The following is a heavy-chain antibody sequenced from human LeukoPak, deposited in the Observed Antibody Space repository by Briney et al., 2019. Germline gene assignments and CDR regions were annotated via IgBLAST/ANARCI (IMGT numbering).Heavy chain of an antibody. CDR2: IYYSGST. CDR1: GGSISSSSYY. J-gene: IGHJ4*02. CDR3: ARLSESFDY. V-gene: IGHV4-39*01. Sequence: SETLSLTCTVSGGSISSSSYYWGWIRQPPGKGLEWIGSIYYSGSTYYNPSLKSRVTISVDTSKNQFSLKLSSVTAADTAVYYCARLSESFDYWGQGTLVTVSS.